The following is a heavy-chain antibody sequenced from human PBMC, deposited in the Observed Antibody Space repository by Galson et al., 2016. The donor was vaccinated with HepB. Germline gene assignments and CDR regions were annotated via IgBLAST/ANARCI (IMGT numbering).Heavy chain of an antibody. V-gene: IGHV4-39*01. CDR3: ARHKTIFGVASAYYYYYMDV. Sequence: SETLSLTCTVSGGSINSLSYYWGWIRQSPGKGLEWIGTIYQSGSTYYNPSLKSRVTMSVDTSKNQFSLKLNSVTAADTAVYYCARHKTIFGVASAYYYYYMDVWGKGTTVTVSS. J-gene: IGHJ6*03. D-gene: IGHD3-3*01. CDR2: IYQSGST. CDR1: GGSINSLSYY.